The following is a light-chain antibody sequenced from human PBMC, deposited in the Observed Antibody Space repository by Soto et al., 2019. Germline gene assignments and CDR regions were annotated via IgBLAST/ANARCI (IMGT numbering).Light chain of an antibody. J-gene: IGKJ1*01. V-gene: IGKV3-15*01. Sequence: EIVMTQSPATLSVSPGERAALSCRASQNVRSNLAWYQQKPGQAPRLLIYGASTRANGIPARFSGRGSGTEFILTISSLQSEDFAVYYCQQYDDWPETFGQGTKVDIK. CDR1: QNVRSN. CDR2: GAS. CDR3: QQYDDWPET.